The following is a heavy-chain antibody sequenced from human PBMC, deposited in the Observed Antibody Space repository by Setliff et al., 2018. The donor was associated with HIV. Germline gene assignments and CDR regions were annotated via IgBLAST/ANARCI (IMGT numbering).Heavy chain of an antibody. CDR3: ARCGPNYDSSGYYYMDV. J-gene: IGHJ6*03. V-gene: IGHV1-18*04. D-gene: IGHD3-22*01. CDR2: ISAYNGNT. Sequence: GASVKVSCKASEYTFTDYFIHWVRQAPGQGLEWMGWISAYNGNTNYAQKLQGRVTMTTDTSTSTAYMELRSLRSDDTAVYYCARCGPNYDSSGYYYMDVWGKGTTVTVSS. CDR1: EYTFTDYF.